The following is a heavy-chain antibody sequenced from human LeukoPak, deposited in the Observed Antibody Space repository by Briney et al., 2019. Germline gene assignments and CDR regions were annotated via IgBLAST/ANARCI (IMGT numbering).Heavy chain of an antibody. D-gene: IGHD3-10*01. CDR3: ARARLHHNYGSGTNFDY. Sequence: SETLSLTCTVSGDSISSSSSYWGWIRQPPGQGLEWIGSIYYSGSTYYNTSLKSRVTISVDTSKNQFSLQLNSVTPEDTAVYFCARARLHHNYGSGTNFDYWGQGTLVTVSS. J-gene: IGHJ4*02. V-gene: IGHV4-39*01. CDR1: GDSISSSSSY. CDR2: IYYSGST.